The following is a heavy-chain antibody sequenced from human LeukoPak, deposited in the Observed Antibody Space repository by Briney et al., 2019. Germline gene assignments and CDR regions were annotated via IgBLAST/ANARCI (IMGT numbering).Heavy chain of an antibody. V-gene: IGHV1-18*01. D-gene: IGHD2-15*01. J-gene: IGHJ4*02. Sequence: ASVKVSCQASGYTFSSYGITGVPQPPGQGREGMGWISAHYGNTNYEQKFQGRLTMTTDTSTNPAYMELRSLKPDDTAVYYCARDFFHGHCSGLTCFLLDSWGQGTLVAVSS. CDR1: GYTFSSYG. CDR3: ARDFFHGHCSGLTCFLLDS. CDR2: ISAHYGNT.